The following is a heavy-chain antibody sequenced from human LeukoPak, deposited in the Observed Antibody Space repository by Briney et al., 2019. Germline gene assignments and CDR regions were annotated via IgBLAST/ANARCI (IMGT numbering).Heavy chain of an antibody. Sequence: GGSPRLSCAASGFSFSTYSMIWVRQAPGKGLEWVSSVSGTSGYIYYADSVRGRFTISRDNAKNTVYLQMNSLRAEDTAVYYCARWYSSGWYSDYWGQGTLVTVSS. J-gene: IGHJ4*02. CDR2: VSGTSGYI. CDR1: GFSFSTYS. CDR3: ARWYSSGWYSDY. D-gene: IGHD6-19*01. V-gene: IGHV3-21*06.